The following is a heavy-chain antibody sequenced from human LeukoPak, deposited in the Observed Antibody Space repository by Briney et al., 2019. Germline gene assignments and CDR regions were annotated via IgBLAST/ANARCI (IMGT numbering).Heavy chain of an antibody. CDR3: ASVDLVTAKAFDI. CDR2: MHYGVST. Sequence: SETLSLTCTVSGGSISSSNYYWGWIRQPPGKGLEWIGNMHYGVSTDYNPSLKSRVTISADASKNQLSLKLSSVTAADTAMYYCASVDLVTAKAFDIWGQGTMVTVSS. J-gene: IGHJ3*02. V-gene: IGHV4-39*07. CDR1: GGSISSSNYY. D-gene: IGHD2-21*02.